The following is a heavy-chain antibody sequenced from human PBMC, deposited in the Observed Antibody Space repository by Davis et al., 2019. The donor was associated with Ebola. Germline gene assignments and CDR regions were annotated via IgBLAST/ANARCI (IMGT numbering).Heavy chain of an antibody. D-gene: IGHD6-13*01. V-gene: IGHV3-23*01. Sequence: GESLKISCAASGFSFNNFGISWVRQSPGKGLEWVSTFGGLDGGPNYGDSVRGRFTISRDNTKSTLYLQMNSLRAEDTAIYYCASRCSSSWYPHDKFYYMDVWAKGTTVTVSS. CDR2: FGGLDGGP. J-gene: IGHJ6*03. CDR1: GFSFNNFG. CDR3: ASRCSSSWYPHDKFYYMDV.